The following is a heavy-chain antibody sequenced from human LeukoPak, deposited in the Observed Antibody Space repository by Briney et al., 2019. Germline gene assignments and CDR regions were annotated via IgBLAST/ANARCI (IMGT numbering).Heavy chain of an antibody. Sequence: SETLSLTCTVSGGSISSSTYYWGWVRQPPGKGLEWIGSIYYSGSTYYNPSLKSRVTISVDTSKNQFTLKLSSVTAADTAVYYCASQLRREGRRAFDIWGQGTMVTVSS. CDR3: ASQLRREGRRAFDI. V-gene: IGHV4-39*06. J-gene: IGHJ3*02. D-gene: IGHD1-26*01. CDR2: IYYSGST. CDR1: GGSISSSTYY.